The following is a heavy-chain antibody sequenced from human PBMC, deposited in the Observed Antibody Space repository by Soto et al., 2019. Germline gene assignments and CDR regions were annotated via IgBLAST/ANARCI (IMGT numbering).Heavy chain of an antibody. CDR2: ISPYNGNT. D-gene: IGHD2-8*01. J-gene: IGHJ4*02. Sequence: ASVKVSCKASGYTFIKYGISWVRQVPGQGLEWVGWISPYNGNTYYAQNFQGRITVTRDTSTSTAYMELRSLRSDDTAVYYCASFGCYCTQTVCHYFWGQGSLVPVSS. CDR1: GYTFIKYG. CDR3: ASFGCYCTQTVCHYF. V-gene: IGHV1-18*01.